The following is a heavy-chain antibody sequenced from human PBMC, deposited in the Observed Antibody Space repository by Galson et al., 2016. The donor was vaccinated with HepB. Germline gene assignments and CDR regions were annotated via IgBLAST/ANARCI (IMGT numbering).Heavy chain of an antibody. Sequence: TLSLTCNVSGGSISSGGYYWSWIRQHPGKGLEWIGYIHYSGSTFYNPSLKSRVSISVDTSKSQFSLRLSSVTAADTAVYYCATQASGWYYGAFDVWGQGTMVTVSS. J-gene: IGHJ3*01. D-gene: IGHD6-19*01. CDR1: GGSISSGGYY. CDR2: IHYSGST. V-gene: IGHV4-31*03. CDR3: ATQASGWYYGAFDV.